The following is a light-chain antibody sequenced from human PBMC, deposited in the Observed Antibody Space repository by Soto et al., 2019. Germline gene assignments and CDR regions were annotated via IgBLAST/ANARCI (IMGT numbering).Light chain of an antibody. V-gene: IGKV3-11*01. J-gene: IGKJ4*01. CDR3: QQRSDWTHT. CDR2: DAS. CDR1: QSGSNY. Sequence: VVLTQSPATLSLSPGERDTLSYRASQSGSNYFAWYQQNPGQGPTLPIYDASTRPAGIPARFSGSGSGTDFTLSISSLLPDHFAVYYCQQRSDWTHTFGGETKV.